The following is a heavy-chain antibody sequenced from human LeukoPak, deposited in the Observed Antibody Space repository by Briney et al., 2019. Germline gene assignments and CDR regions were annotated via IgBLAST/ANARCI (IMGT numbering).Heavy chain of an antibody. CDR1: GFTFSSYS. CDR2: ISGSGGST. D-gene: IGHD5-18*01. CDR3: AKDLGGYSYGKFDY. V-gene: IGHV3-23*01. Sequence: GGSLRLSCAASGFTFSSYSMSWVRQAPGKGLEWVSAISGSGGSTYYADSVKGRFTISRDNSKNTLYLQMNSLRAEDTAVYYCAKDLGGYSYGKFDYWGQGTLVTVSS. J-gene: IGHJ4*02.